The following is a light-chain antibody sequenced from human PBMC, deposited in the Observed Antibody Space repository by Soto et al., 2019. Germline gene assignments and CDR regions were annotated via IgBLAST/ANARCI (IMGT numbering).Light chain of an antibody. CDR1: QSLVSSHGDTY. CDR3: MQGTHWPPFT. CDR2: DVS. J-gene: IGKJ3*01. V-gene: IGKV2-30*01. Sequence: DVVLTQSPLSLPVTLGQPASISCRSSQSLVSSHGDTYLNWFHQRPGQSPRRLIYDVSKRDSGVPDRFSGSWSGTDFTLKIKRVEAEDVGVYYCMQGTHWPPFTFGPGTRVDFK.